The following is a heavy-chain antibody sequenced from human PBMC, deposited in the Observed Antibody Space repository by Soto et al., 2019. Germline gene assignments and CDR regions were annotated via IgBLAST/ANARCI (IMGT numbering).Heavy chain of an antibody. Sequence: PSETLSLTSAVSGGSISSGGYDGSWIRQHPRKGLDWMGGIDDSGGTCDKPSTQSRVTISVDTSKNQFSLKLSYVTAADTAVYYCARERNYDSSGYSYSYGMDVWGQGTTV. CDR3: ARERNYDSSGYSYSYGMDV. V-gene: IGHV4-31*11. CDR2: IDDSGGT. D-gene: IGHD3-22*01. CDR1: GGSISSGGYD. J-gene: IGHJ6*02.